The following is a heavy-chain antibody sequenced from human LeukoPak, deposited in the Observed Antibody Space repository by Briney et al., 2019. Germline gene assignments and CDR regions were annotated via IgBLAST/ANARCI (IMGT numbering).Heavy chain of an antibody. Sequence: GGSLRLSCAASGFTFSSYWMSWVRQAPGKGLEWVANIKQDGSEKYYVDSVKGRFTISRDNAKNSLYLQMNSLRAEDTAVYYCAGELEDSSSWYSYYYYYGMDVWGQGTTVTVSS. V-gene: IGHV3-7*01. CDR3: AGELEDSSSWYSYYYYYGMDV. J-gene: IGHJ6*02. D-gene: IGHD6-13*01. CDR1: GFTFSSYW. CDR2: IKQDGSEK.